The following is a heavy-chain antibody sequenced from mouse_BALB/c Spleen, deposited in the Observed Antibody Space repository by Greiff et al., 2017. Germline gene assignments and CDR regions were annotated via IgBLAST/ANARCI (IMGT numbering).Heavy chain of an antibody. CDR1: GYTFSSYW. J-gene: IGHJ3*01. CDR3: ARWLRSAWFAY. D-gene: IGHD1-1*01. V-gene: IGHV1-9*01. Sequence: VQLVESGAELMKPGASVKISCKATGYTFSSYWIEWVKQRPGHGLEWIGEILPGSGSTNYNEKFKGKATFTADTSSNTAYMQLSSLTSEDSAVYYCARWLRSAWFAYWGQGTLVTVSA. CDR2: ILPGSGST.